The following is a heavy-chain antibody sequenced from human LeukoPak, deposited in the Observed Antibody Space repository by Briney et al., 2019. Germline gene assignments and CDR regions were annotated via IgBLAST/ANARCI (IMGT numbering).Heavy chain of an antibody. Sequence: ASVKVSCKASGYTFTSYGFSWVRQAPGQGLERMGWINAYNGNTNYAQKLQGRVNMTTDTTTSAAYMELRSLRFDDTAVYYCARDEGIRGSGNYYVDYWGQGTLVTVSS. V-gene: IGHV1-18*01. CDR1: GYTFTSYG. D-gene: IGHD3-10*01. CDR2: INAYNGNT. J-gene: IGHJ4*02. CDR3: ARDEGIRGSGNYYVDY.